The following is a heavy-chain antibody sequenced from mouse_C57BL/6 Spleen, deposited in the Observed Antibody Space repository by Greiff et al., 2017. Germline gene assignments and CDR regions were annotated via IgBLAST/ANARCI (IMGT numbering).Heavy chain of an antibody. J-gene: IGHJ3*01. Sequence: VQLQQSGAELVRPGASVQLSCTASGFNIKDYYLHWVKQRPDQGLEWIGRIYPEDGDTEYAPKFQGKATMTADTSSNTADLQLSSLTAEYTAVDYCTTDYYGSSIRLWAYWGQGTLVTVSA. D-gene: IGHD1-1*01. CDR1: GFNIKDYY. V-gene: IGHV14-1*01. CDR3: TTDYYGSSIRLWAY. CDR2: IYPEDGDT.